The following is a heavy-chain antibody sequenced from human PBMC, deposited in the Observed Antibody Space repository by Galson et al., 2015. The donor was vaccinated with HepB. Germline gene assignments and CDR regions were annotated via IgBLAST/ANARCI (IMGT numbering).Heavy chain of an antibody. Sequence: SLRLSCAASGFTFSSYGMHWVRQAPGKGLEWVAVISDDGSNKYYADSVKGRFTISRDNSKNTLYLQMNSLRAEDTAVYYCAKEVNYGGNLPTDYWGQGILVTVSS. CDR1: GFTFSSYG. D-gene: IGHD4-23*01. J-gene: IGHJ4*02. CDR2: ISDDGSNK. CDR3: AKEVNYGGNLPTDY. V-gene: IGHV3-30*18.